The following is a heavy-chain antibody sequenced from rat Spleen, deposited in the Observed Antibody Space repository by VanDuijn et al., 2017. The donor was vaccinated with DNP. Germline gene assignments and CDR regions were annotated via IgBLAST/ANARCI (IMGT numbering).Heavy chain of an antibody. CDR3: TTAHGYNLDY. V-gene: IGHV5-27*01. J-gene: IGHJ2*01. CDR2: ITNSGGST. CDR1: GFTFSNYD. Sequence: EVQLVESGGGLVQPGRSLKLSCAASGFTFSNYDMAWVRQAPTKGLEWVASITNSGGSTYYRDSVKGRFTISRDNAKSTLYLQMDSLRSEDTATYYCTTAHGYNLDYWGQGVMVTVSS. D-gene: IGHD1-4*01.